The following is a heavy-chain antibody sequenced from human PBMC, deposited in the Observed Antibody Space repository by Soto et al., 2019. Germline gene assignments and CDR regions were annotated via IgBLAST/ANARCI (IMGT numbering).Heavy chain of an antibody. D-gene: IGHD5-12*01. V-gene: IGHV3-7*04. CDR2: IRRDGSDT. CDR3: ARVSRSGSSGYALDY. J-gene: IGHJ4*02. Sequence: GGSLRLSCAASGFTFGASWMTWVRQAPGKGLKWVADIRRDGSDTYYVDSVMGRFTISRDNAKNLLYLQLNSLRVEDTAIYYCARVSRSGSSGYALDYWGQGALVTVSS. CDR1: GFTFGASW.